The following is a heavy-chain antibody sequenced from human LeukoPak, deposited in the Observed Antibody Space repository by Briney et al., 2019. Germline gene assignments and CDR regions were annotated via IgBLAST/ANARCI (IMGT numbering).Heavy chain of an antibody. Sequence: SETLSLTCAVYGGSFSGYYWSWIRQPPGKGLEWIGYIYYSGSTYYNPSLKSRVTISVDTSKNQFSLKLSSVTAADTAVYYCAREVWADNWNYFDYWGQGTLVTVSS. D-gene: IGHD1-20*01. CDR3: AREVWADNWNYFDY. J-gene: IGHJ4*02. V-gene: IGHV4-30-4*08. CDR2: IYYSGST. CDR1: GGSFSGYY.